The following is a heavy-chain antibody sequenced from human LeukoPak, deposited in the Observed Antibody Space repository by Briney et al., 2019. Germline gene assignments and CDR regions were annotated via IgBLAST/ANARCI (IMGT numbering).Heavy chain of an antibody. CDR3: AKDRVRPAAGYYFDY. D-gene: IGHD6-13*01. Sequence: GGSLRLSCAASGFTFSSYAMSWVRQAPGKGLEWVSAISGSGGSTYYADSVKGRFTISRDNSKNTLYLQMNSLRAENAAVYYCAKDRVRPAAGYYFDYWSQGTLVTVSS. CDR1: GFTFSSYA. CDR2: ISGSGGST. J-gene: IGHJ4*02. V-gene: IGHV3-23*01.